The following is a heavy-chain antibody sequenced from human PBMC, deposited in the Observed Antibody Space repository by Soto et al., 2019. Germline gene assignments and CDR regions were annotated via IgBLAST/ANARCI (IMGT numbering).Heavy chain of an antibody. D-gene: IGHD6-19*01. J-gene: IGHJ5*02. CDR2: ISGYNGHT. CDR1: GYTFTNYG. V-gene: IGHV1-18*04. CDR3: ARPYYSGWFLFTS. Sequence: ASVKVSCKASGYTFTNYGITWVRQAPGEGLEWMGWISGYNGHTNYAQKVQGRVTMTTDTSTSTAYMEVSSLRSEDTAVYYCARPYYSGWFLFTSWGQGTLVTVSS.